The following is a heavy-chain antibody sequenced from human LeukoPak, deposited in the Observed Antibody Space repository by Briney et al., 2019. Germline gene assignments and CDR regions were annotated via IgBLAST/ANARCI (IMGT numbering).Heavy chain of an antibody. Sequence: GALRLSCAASGFTFSSYWMHWVRQAPGKGLVWVSRINSDGSSTSYADSVKGRFTISRDNAKNTLYLQMNSLRAEDTAVYYCARTGYGSGNDMDVWGQGTTVNVSS. CDR1: GFTFSSYW. D-gene: IGHD3-10*01. CDR3: ARTGYGSGNDMDV. V-gene: IGHV3-74*01. J-gene: IGHJ6*02. CDR2: INSDGSST.